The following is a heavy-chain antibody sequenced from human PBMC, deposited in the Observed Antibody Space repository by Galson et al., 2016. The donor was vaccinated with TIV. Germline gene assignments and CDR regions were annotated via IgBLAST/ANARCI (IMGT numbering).Heavy chain of an antibody. J-gene: IGHJ5*02. CDR3: ARLGYCSSMSCFQFDP. CDR1: GYTFTGNY. V-gene: IGHV1-3*04. Sequence: SGYTFTGNYMHWVRQAPGQRLEWMGWINTATGYTKYSQTFQDRITITRDTSASTAYMELSSLRSEDTATYYCARLGYCSSMSCFQFDPWGQGTLVSVSS. CDR2: INTATGYT. D-gene: IGHD2-2*01.